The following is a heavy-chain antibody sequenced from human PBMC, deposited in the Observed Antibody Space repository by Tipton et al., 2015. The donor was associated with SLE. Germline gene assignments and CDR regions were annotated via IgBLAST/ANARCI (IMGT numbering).Heavy chain of an antibody. J-gene: IGHJ4*02. CDR3: ARETSWVDY. CDR1: RGSFSGYY. CDR2: INHSGTT. Sequence: TLSLTCAVYRGSFSGYYWSWIRQPPGKGLEWIGEINHSGTTNYNPSLKSRVTISVDTSKNQFSLKLTSLTAADTAVYYCARETSWVDYWGQGTLVTVSS. V-gene: IGHV4-34*01. D-gene: IGHD7-27*01.